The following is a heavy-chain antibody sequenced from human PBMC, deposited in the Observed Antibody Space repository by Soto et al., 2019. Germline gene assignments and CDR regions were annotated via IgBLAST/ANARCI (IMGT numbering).Heavy chain of an antibody. CDR1: GFTFSSYA. Sequence: PGDSLKISCAASGFTFSSYAMHWVRQAPGKGLEWVAVISYDGSNKYYADSVKGRFTISRDNSKNTLYLQMNSLRAEDTAVYYCARVTGIGAFDIWGQGTMVTVSS. CDR2: ISYDGSNK. V-gene: IGHV3-30-3*01. D-gene: IGHD1-20*01. CDR3: ARVTGIGAFDI. J-gene: IGHJ3*02.